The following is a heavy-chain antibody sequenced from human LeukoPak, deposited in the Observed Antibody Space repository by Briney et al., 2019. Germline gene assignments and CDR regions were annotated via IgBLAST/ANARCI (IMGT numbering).Heavy chain of an antibody. V-gene: IGHV3-23*01. J-gene: IGHJ4*02. D-gene: IGHD2-15*01. CDR2: ISGSGGST. CDR1: GFTFSSYA. Sequence: GGSLRLSCAASGFTFSSYAMSWVRQAPGKGLEWVSAISGSGGSTYYADSVKGRFTISRDNSKNTLYLQMNSLRAGDTAVYYCAKGYWDIVVVVAATPFDYWGQGTLVTVSS. CDR3: AKGYWDIVVVVAATPFDY.